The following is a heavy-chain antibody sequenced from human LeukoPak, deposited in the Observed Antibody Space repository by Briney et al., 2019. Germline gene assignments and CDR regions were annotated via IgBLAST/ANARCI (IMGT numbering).Heavy chain of an antibody. Sequence: ASVKASCKASGYTFTDYYMHWVRQAPGQGLEWMGRINPNSGGPNYAQDFQGRVTMTKDTSISTAYMELSRLRSDDTAVYYCATLSDSSSDYWGQGTLVTVSS. J-gene: IGHJ4*02. CDR2: INPNSGGP. CDR1: GYTFTDYY. D-gene: IGHD6-13*01. CDR3: ATLSDSSSDY. V-gene: IGHV1-2*06.